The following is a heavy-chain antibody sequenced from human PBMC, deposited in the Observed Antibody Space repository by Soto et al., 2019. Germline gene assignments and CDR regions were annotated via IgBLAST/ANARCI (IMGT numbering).Heavy chain of an antibody. V-gene: IGHV1-46*01. CDR3: VRDRFGYGDSGD. J-gene: IGHJ4*02. D-gene: IGHD4-17*01. Sequence: GASVKVSCKTSGYTFTTYYMHWVRQAPGQGLEWMGVINPSDGSTYSAQKFQGRVTMTRDTSTSTVYLELSSLRAEDSAMYYCVRDRFGYGDSGDWGQGTLVPSPQ. CDR2: INPSDGST. CDR1: GYTFTTYY.